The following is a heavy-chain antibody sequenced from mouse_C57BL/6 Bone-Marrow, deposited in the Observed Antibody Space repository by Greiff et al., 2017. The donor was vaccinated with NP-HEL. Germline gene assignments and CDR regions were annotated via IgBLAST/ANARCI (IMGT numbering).Heavy chain of an antibody. Sequence: EVKLVESGGGLVKPGGSLKLSCAASGFTFSSYAMSWVRQTPEKRLEWVATISDGGSYTYYPDNVKGRFTISRDNAKNNLYLQMSHLKSEDTAMYYCAREGDWDGDYWGQGTTLTVSS. CDR1: GFTFSSYA. J-gene: IGHJ2*01. CDR3: AREGDWDGDY. V-gene: IGHV5-4*01. CDR2: ISDGGSYT. D-gene: IGHD4-1*01.